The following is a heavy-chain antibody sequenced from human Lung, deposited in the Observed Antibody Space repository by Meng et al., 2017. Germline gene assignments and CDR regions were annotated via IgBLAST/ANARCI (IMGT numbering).Heavy chain of an antibody. J-gene: IGHJ4*02. CDR1: GYTFTGD. CDR2: MNPKSGNT. CDR3: ARGSVGEYCSGGGSCYHFDH. V-gene: IGHV1-8*01. Sequence: LVNSGAEVRRPRASGKVACKASGYTFTGDINWVRKATGQGLWWMGWMNPKSGNTGYAQKFQGRVTMTRDTSISTAYMELSSLRSEDTAVYYCARGSVGEYCSGGGSCYHFDHWGQGTLVTVSS. D-gene: IGHD2-15*01.